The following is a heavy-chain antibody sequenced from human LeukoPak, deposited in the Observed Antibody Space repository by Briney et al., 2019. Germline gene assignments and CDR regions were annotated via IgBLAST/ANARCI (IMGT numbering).Heavy chain of an antibody. CDR3: ARRGWVSGGYYFDC. Sequence: PSETLSLTCTVSGGSISSSSYYWGWIRQPPGKGLEWIGSIYYSGSTYYNPSLKSRVTISVDTSKNQFSLKLSSVTAADTAVYYCARRGWVSGGYYFDCWGQGTLVTVSS. J-gene: IGHJ4*02. D-gene: IGHD1-26*01. V-gene: IGHV4-39*01. CDR2: IYYSGST. CDR1: GGSISSSSYY.